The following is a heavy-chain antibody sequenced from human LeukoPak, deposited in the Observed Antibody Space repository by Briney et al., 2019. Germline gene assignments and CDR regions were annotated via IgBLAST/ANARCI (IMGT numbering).Heavy chain of an antibody. V-gene: IGHV3-23*01. CDR3: AKAGYSSGWYDY. D-gene: IGHD6-19*01. CDR2: ISGSGGST. CDR1: GFTFSSYA. J-gene: IGHJ4*02. Sequence: GGSLRLSCAASGFTFSSYAMSWVRQAPGKGLEWVSAISGSGGSTYYADSVKGRFTISRDDSKNTLYLQMNSLRAEDTAVYYCAKAGYSSGWYDYWGQGTLVTVSS.